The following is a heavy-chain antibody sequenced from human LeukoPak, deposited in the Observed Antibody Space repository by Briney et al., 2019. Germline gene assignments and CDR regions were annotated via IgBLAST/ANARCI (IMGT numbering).Heavy chain of an antibody. CDR2: IYPGDSDT. J-gene: IGHJ4*02. CDR1: GYSFTSYW. D-gene: IGHD5-18*01. Sequence: PGESLKISCKGSGYSFTSYWIGGVRQMPGKGLEWRGIIYPGDSDTRYSPSFQGQVTISADKSISTAYLQWSSLKASDTAMYYCARHRVDTAMAIDYWGQGTLVTVSS. V-gene: IGHV5-51*01. CDR3: ARHRVDTAMAIDY.